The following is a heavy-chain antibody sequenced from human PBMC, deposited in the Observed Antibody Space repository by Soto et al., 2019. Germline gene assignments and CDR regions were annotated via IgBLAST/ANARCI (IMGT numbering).Heavy chain of an antibody. J-gene: IGHJ5*02. V-gene: IGHV4-59*01. CDR3: ARRAAAAGMPFAP. CDR2: IYYSGST. D-gene: IGHD6-13*01. CDR1: GGSISSYY. Sequence: SETLSLTCTVSGGSISSYYWSWIRQPPGKGLEWIGYIYYSGSTNYNPSLKSRVTISVDTSKNQFSLKLSSVTAADTAVYYCARRAAAAGMPFAPWGQGTLVTVSS.